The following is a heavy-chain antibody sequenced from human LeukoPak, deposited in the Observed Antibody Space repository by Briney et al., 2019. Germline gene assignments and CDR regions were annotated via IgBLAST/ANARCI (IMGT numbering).Heavy chain of an antibody. J-gene: IGHJ6*02. Sequence: SETLSLTCTVSGGSISSSSYYWGWIRQPPGKGLEWIGSIYYSGSTYYNPSLKSRVTISVDTSKNQFSLKLSSVTAADTAVYYCARARSSWTHYYCYYGMDVWGQGTTVTVSS. V-gene: IGHV4-39*07. D-gene: IGHD6-13*01. CDR3: ARARSSWTHYYCYYGMDV. CDR2: IYYSGST. CDR1: GGSISSSSYY.